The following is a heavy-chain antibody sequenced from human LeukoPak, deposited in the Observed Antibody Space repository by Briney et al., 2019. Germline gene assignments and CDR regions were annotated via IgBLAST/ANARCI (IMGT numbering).Heavy chain of an antibody. D-gene: IGHD6-19*01. V-gene: IGHV4-4*07. CDR2: IYTSGST. CDR1: GGSISSYY. CDR3: ARENHVAVAGTFGY. Sequence: PSETLSLTCTVSGGSISSYYWSWTRQPAGKGLEWIGRIYTSGSTNYNPSLKSRVTMSVDTSKNQFSLKLSSVTAADTAVYYCARENHVAVAGTFGYWGQGTLVTVSS. J-gene: IGHJ4*02.